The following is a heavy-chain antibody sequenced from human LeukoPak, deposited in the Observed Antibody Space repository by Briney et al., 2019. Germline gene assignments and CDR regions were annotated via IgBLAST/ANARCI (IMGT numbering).Heavy chain of an antibody. Sequence: GASVKVYGKASGYTFTSYGISWVRQAPGQGLEWMGWISAYNGNTNYAQKLQGRVTMTTDTSTSTAYMELRSLRSDDTAVYYCARPVWFGELTPMDVWGQGTTVTVSS. V-gene: IGHV1-18*01. CDR2: ISAYNGNT. D-gene: IGHD3-10*01. J-gene: IGHJ6*02. CDR3: ARPVWFGELTPMDV. CDR1: GYTFTSYG.